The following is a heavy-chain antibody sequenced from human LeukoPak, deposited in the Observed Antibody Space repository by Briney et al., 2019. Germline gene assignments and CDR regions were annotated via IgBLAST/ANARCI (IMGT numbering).Heavy chain of an antibody. CDR3: VSDSSGSLY. J-gene: IGHJ4*02. CDR2: IKTKAQSYTT. Sequence: PGGSLRLSCAASGFTFNDHYMGWVRQAPGKGLEWLGCIKTKAQSYTTEYAASVKGRFTLSRDDSKNSLFLQMNGLKTEDTAMYYCVSDSSGSLYWGQGTLVTVSS. CDR1: GFTFNDHY. D-gene: IGHD6-19*01. V-gene: IGHV3-72*01.